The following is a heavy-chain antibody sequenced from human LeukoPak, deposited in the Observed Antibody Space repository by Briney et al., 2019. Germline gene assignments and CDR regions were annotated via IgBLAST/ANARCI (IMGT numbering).Heavy chain of an antibody. J-gene: IGHJ3*02. CDR1: LYTFTRYY. Sequence: ASVKVSCKASLYTFTRYYMHWVRQAPGQEREGMGIINPSGGSTSYAQKFQGRVTMTRHMSTRTVYMELSSLICAHTPGYYCPRGMWRYSSARDPFDIWGQGTMVSVSS. CDR3: PRGMWRYSSARDPFDI. D-gene: IGHD6-19*01. CDR2: INPSGGST. V-gene: IGHV1-46*01.